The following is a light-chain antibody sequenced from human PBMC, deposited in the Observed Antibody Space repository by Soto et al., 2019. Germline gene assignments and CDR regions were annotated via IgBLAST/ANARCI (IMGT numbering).Light chain of an antibody. J-gene: IGKJ1*01. CDR2: DAS. CDR3: QQRSNWA. Sequence: EIVLTQSPATLSLSPGERATVSCRASQSVSSYLAWYQQKPGQAPRLLIYDASNRATGIPARFSGSGSGTDFTLTISSLEPEDFAVYYCQQRSNWAFGQGTKVDI. V-gene: IGKV3-11*01. CDR1: QSVSSY.